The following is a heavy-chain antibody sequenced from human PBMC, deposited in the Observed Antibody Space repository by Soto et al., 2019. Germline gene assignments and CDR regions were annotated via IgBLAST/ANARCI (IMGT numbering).Heavy chain of an antibody. V-gene: IGHV4-34*01. Sequence: SETLSLTCAVYGGSFRGYYWSWIRQPPGKGLEWIGEINHSGSTNYNPSLKSRVTISVDTSKNQFSLKLSSVTAADTAVYYCARDHDYGGQIDYWGQGTLVTVSS. CDR1: GGSFRGYY. J-gene: IGHJ4*02. CDR3: ARDHDYGGQIDY. D-gene: IGHD4-17*01. CDR2: INHSGST.